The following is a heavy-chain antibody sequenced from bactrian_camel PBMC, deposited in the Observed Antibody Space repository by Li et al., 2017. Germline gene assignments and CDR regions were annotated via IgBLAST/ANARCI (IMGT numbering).Heavy chain of an antibody. CDR2: IGDDGTT. CDR3: AAAYLKYCYLLPNTYGF. Sequence: VQLVESGGGSVQAGGSLRLSCAASGYSASKYCMAWFRQAPGKEREEVARIGDDGTTTYADSVKDRFTISKDVDKNILYLEMSNLKSDDTGIYYCAAAYLKYCYLLPNTYGFWGQGTQVTVS. J-gene: IGHJ4*01. D-gene: IGHD3*01. CDR1: GYSASKYC. V-gene: IGHV3S44*01.